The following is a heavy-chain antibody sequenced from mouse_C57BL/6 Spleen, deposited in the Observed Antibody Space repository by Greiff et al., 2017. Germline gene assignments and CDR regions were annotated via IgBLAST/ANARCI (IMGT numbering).Heavy chain of an antibody. Sequence: VQLQQSGAELVKPGASVKLSCKASGYTFTEYTIHWVKQRPGQGLAWIGWFYPGSGSLKYNEKFQDKATLTADKSSSTFYMELSRLTSEYSAVYFCTRHESRLEHGYYAMAYWGQGTSVTVSS. V-gene: IGHV1-62-2*01. CDR3: TRHESRLEHGYYAMAY. D-gene: IGHD1-1*01. CDR1: GYTFTEYT. CDR2: FYPGSGSL. J-gene: IGHJ4*01.